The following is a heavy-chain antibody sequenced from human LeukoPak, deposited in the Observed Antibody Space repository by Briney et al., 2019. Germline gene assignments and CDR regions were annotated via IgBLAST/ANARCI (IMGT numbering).Heavy chain of an antibody. CDR3: AKPSSGRRTYYFDY. V-gene: IGHV3-30*02. D-gene: IGHD6-25*01. CDR2: IWYDGENK. J-gene: IGHJ4*02. CDR1: GFTFSRFG. Sequence: GGSLRLSCAASGFTFSRFGMHWVRQAPGKGLEWVAVIWYDGENKNYADSVRGRFTISRDNSKNTLYLQVNSLRAEDTAVYYCAKPSSGRRTYYFDYWGQGTLVTVSS.